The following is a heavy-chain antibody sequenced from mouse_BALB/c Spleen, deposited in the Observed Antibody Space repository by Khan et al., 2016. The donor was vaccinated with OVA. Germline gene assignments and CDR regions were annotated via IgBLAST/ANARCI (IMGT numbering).Heavy chain of an antibody. J-gene: IGHJ4*01. V-gene: IGHV9-3-1*01. CDR1: GHTFTKFG. CDR2: INTYTGEP. D-gene: IGHD2-10*01. Sequence: QSGPELKKPGETVKISCKASGHTFTKFGMNWVKQAPGKGLKWMDWINTYTGEPTYADDFNGRFAFSLETSASTAYLQINNLKNEDTATYFCAKPPYFSYVLDNWGQGTSVTVSS. CDR3: AKPPYFSYVLDN.